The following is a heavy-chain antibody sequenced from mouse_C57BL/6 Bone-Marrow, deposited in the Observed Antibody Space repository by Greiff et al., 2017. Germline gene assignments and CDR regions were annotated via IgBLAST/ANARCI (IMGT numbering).Heavy chain of an antibody. CDR2: INPSSGYT. V-gene: IGHV1-4*01. J-gene: IGHJ3*01. Sequence: VQLQQSGAELARPGASVKMSCKASGYTFTSYTMHWVQQRPGQGLEWIGYINPSSGYTKYNQKFKDKATLTADKSSSTAYMQLSSLTSEDSAVYYCAGRDYYGSSPFAYWGQGTLVTVSA. CDR3: AGRDYYGSSPFAY. CDR1: GYTFTSYT. D-gene: IGHD1-1*01.